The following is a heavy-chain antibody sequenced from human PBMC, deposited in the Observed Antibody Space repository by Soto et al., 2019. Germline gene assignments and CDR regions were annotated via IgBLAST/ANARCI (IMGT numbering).Heavy chain of an antibody. J-gene: IGHJ3*02. V-gene: IGHV5-10-1*03. CDR1: GYSFTSYW. CDR2: IDPSDSYT. D-gene: IGHD3-3*01. CDR3: ASAYYDFWRDNLNDAFDI. Sequence: EVQLVQSGAEVKKPGESLRISCKGSGYSFTSYWISWVRQMPGKGLEWMGRIDPSDSYTNYSPSFQGHVTISADKSISTAYLQWSSLKASDTAMYYCASAYYDFWRDNLNDAFDIWGQGTMVTVSS.